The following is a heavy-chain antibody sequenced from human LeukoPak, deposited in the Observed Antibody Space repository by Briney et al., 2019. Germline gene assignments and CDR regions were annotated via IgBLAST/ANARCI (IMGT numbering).Heavy chain of an antibody. J-gene: IGHJ4*02. D-gene: IGHD6-19*01. V-gene: IGHV4-59*08. Sequence: SETLSLTCTVSGGSISNYYWSWIRQSPGKGLEWIGYMYYSGSTNYNPSLESRVTISGDTSKNQFSLNLSSVTAADTAVYYCARGDQWLVSYFDYWGQGTLVTVSS. CDR3: ARGDQWLVSYFDY. CDR2: MYYSGST. CDR1: GGSISNYY.